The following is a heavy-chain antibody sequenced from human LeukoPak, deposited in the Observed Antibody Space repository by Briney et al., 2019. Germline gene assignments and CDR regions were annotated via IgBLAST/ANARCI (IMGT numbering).Heavy chain of an antibody. J-gene: IGHJ6*03. V-gene: IGHV3-15*01. CDR3: TGDSSGYFRYYYYYMDV. D-gene: IGHD3-22*01. CDR1: GFTFSNAW. CDR2: IKSTTDGGTT. Sequence: GGSLRLSCAASGFTFSNAWMSWVRQAPGKGLEWVGRIKSTTDGGTTDYAAPVKGRFTISRDDSKNTLYLQMNSLKTEDTAVYYCTGDSSGYFRYYYYYMDVWGKGTTVTISS.